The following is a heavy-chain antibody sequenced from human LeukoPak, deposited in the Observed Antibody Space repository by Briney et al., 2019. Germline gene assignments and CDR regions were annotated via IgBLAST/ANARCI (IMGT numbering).Heavy chain of an antibody. CDR3: ARANYYDSSGYSRGAFDI. CDR2: IYYSGST. V-gene: IGHV4-39*07. J-gene: IGHJ3*02. Sequence: KTSETLSLTCTVSGGSISSSSYYWGWIRQPPVKGLEWIGSIYYSGSTYYNPSLKSRVTISVDTSKNQFSLKLSSVTAADTAVYYCARANYYDSSGYSRGAFDIWGQGTMVTVSS. CDR1: GGSISSSSYY. D-gene: IGHD3-22*01.